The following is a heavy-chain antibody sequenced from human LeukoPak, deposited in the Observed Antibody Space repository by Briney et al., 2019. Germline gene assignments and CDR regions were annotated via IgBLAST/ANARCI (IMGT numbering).Heavy chain of an antibody. V-gene: IGHV1-8*01. CDR3: TRSGFVGGVHFDY. CDR2: MNPNSGDT. J-gene: IGHJ4*02. D-gene: IGHD2-15*01. Sequence: GASVKVSCKASGYTFTSYDINWLRQAAGQGLEWMGWMNPNSGDTGYVEKFQGRVTMTRDTSITTAYMELSSLRSEDTAVYYCTRSGFVGGVHFDYWGQGTPVTVSS. CDR1: GYTFTSYD.